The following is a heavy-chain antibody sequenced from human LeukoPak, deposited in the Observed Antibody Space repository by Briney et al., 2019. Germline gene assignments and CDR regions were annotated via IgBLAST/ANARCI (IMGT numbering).Heavy chain of an antibody. CDR3: ARGKTRITIFGVVSENWFDP. Sequence: GSLRLSCAASGFTFSNYGMHWARQAPGKGLEWVGVIWYDGSNVKYPDSVKGRFTISRDNSKNMMYLQMNSLRAEDTAVYYCARGKTRITIFGVVSENWFDPWGQGTLVTVSS. CDR2: IWYDGSNV. J-gene: IGHJ5*02. V-gene: IGHV3-33*01. D-gene: IGHD3-3*01. CDR1: GFTFSNYG.